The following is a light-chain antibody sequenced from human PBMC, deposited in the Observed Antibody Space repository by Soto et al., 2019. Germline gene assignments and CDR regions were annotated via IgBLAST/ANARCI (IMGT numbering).Light chain of an antibody. CDR1: ISDVGGYNY. CDR3: NSYTSSGTWV. Sequence: QSALTQPASVSGSPGQSITISCTGTISDVGGYNYVSWYQQHPGKAPKLMIYEVNNRPSGVSNRFSGSKSGYTASLTISGLQAEDEADYCCNSYTSSGTWVFGGGTKLTVL. V-gene: IGLV2-14*01. CDR2: EVN. J-gene: IGLJ3*02.